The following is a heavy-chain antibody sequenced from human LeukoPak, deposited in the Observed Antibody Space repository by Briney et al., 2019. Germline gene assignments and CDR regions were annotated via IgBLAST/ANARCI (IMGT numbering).Heavy chain of an antibody. V-gene: IGHV3-21*01. D-gene: IGHD3-3*01. CDR1: GLTFNRYS. Sequence: GGSLTLSWALSGLTFNRYSMKWVRPPPGRGREWVSSISSSSSYIYYADSVKGRFTISRDNAKNSLYLQMNSLRAEGTAVYFCARDHGDSYDFWSGYWAPEYNWFDPWGQGTLVTVSS. J-gene: IGHJ5*02. CDR2: ISSSSSYI. CDR3: ARDHGDSYDFWSGYWAPEYNWFDP.